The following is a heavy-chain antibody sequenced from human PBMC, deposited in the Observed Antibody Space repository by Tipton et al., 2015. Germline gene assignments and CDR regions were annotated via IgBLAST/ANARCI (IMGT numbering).Heavy chain of an antibody. CDR1: GGSISNYY. CDR3: ASPIYDGSAYGAFNI. D-gene: IGHD3-22*01. V-gene: IGHV4-59*05. J-gene: IGHJ3*02. CDR2: KFYSGST. Sequence: TLSLTCTVSGGSISNYYWSWIRQPPGKGLEWIGSKFYSGSTYYNPSLKSRLTISVDTSKNQFSLKLSSVTAADTAVYYCASPIYDGSAYGAFNIWGQGTMVTVSS.